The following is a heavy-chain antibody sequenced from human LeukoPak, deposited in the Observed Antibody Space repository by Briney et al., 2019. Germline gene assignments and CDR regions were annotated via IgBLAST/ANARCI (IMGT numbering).Heavy chain of an antibody. CDR1: GFTFSNYA. D-gene: IGHD3-3*01. CDR3: AKDVGAYYDFWSGLIGGPYYFDY. Sequence: GGSLRLSCAASGFTFSNYAMTWVRQAPGKGLEWVSAISGTSDNTYYADSVRGRFTISRDNSKNTLYLQVNSLRAEDTAIYYCAKDVGAYYDFWSGLIGGPYYFDYWGQGTLVTVSS. CDR2: ISGTSDNT. V-gene: IGHV3-23*01. J-gene: IGHJ4*02.